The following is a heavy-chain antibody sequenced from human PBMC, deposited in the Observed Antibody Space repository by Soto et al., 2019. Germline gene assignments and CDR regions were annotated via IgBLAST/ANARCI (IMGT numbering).Heavy chain of an antibody. CDR1: GFTVSNNY. Sequence: GGSLRLSCAGSGFTVSNNYMSWVRQAPGKGLEWVSVIYSGGATYYADSVKGRFTISRDNSKNTVYLQINSLRAEDTAVYYCARGSDYSSGWTDYWGQGTLVTVS. D-gene: IGHD6-19*01. CDR2: IYSGGAT. J-gene: IGHJ4*02. CDR3: ARGSDYSSGWTDY. V-gene: IGHV3-53*01.